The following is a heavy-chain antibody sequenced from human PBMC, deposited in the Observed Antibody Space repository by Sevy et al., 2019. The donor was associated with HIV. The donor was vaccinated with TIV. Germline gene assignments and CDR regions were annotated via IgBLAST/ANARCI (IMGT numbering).Heavy chain of an antibody. CDR3: TRWKAAQSIFDY. CDR2: LKSDVYGGTV. Sequence: GGSLRLSCTASGFTFGDYCMSWVRQAPGKGLEWVAFLKSDVYGGTVDHAAFVRGRFVISSDDSKTIAYLQMNDLKTEETGVYYCTRWKAAQSIFDYWGQGALVTVSS. CDR1: GFTFGDYC. V-gene: IGHV3-49*04. J-gene: IGHJ4*02. D-gene: IGHD6-13*01.